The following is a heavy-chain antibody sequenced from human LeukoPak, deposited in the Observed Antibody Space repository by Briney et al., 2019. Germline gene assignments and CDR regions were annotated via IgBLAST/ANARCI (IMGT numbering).Heavy chain of an antibody. CDR1: RGTFSSYA. CDR3: AREGEDSSSWYTGGFDY. D-gene: IGHD6-13*01. V-gene: IGHV1-69*01. Sequence: SVKVSCKASRGTFSSYAISWVRHAPGQGLEWMGGIIPIFGTANYAQKFQGRVTITADESTSTAYMELSSLRSEDTAVYYCAREGEDSSSWYTGGFDYWGQGTLVTVSS. J-gene: IGHJ4*02. CDR2: IIPIFGTA.